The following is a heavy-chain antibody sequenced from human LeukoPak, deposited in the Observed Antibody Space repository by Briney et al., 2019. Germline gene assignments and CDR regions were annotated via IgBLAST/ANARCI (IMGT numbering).Heavy chain of an antibody. CDR1: GFTFSSYE. J-gene: IGHJ4*02. V-gene: IGHV3-48*03. CDR2: ISSSGSNI. Sequence: GGSLRLSCAASGFTFSSYEMNWVRQAPGKGLEWVSYISSSGSNIYYADSVKGRFTGSRDNAKNSLYLQMNSLRAEDTAVYYCARDKGYSYGYYYFDHWGQGTLVTGSS. CDR3: ARDKGYSYGYYYFDH. D-gene: IGHD5-18*01.